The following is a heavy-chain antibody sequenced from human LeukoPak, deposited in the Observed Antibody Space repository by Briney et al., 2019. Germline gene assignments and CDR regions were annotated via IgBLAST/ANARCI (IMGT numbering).Heavy chain of an antibody. CDR2: ISYDGSNK. J-gene: IGHJ6*02. V-gene: IGHV3-30*18. CDR3: AKDLAVAGTLGWYYYYYGMDV. Sequence: GRSLRLSCAASGFTFSSYGMHWVRQAPGKGLEWVAVISYDGSNKYYADSVKGRFTISRDNSKNTLYLQMNSLRAEDTAVYHCAKDLAVAGTLGWYYYYYGMDVWGQGTTVTVSS. CDR1: GFTFSSYG. D-gene: IGHD6-19*01.